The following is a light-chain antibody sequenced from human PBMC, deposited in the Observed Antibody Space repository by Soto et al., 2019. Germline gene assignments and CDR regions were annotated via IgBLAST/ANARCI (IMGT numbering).Light chain of an antibody. V-gene: IGKV1-9*01. CDR1: QGISSF. J-gene: IGKJ3*01. CDR2: GAS. Sequence: IQLTQSPSSLSASVGDRVTISCRASQGISSFLAWDQQKPGKAPKLLIYGASTLQSGVPSRFSGSGSGTDFTLTISSLQPEDFATYYCQQLNSFPLPFGPGTKVDIK. CDR3: QQLNSFPLP.